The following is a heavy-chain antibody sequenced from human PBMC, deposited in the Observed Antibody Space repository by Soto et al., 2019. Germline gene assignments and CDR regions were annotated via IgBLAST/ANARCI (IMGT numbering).Heavy chain of an antibody. CDR3: ARETNGDPLDPQEDY. CDR2: IYYSGST. Sequence: QVQLQESGPGLVKPSQTLSLTCTVSGGSISSGDYYWSWIRQPPGKVLEWIGYIYYSGSTYYNPSLKSRVTISVDTSKNQFSLKLSSVTAADTAVYYCARETNGDPLDPQEDYWGQGTLVTVSS. V-gene: IGHV4-30-4*01. J-gene: IGHJ4*02. D-gene: IGHD4-17*01. CDR1: GGSISSGDYY.